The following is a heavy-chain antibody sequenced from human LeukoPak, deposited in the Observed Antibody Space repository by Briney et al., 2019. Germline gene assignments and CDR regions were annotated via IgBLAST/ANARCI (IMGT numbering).Heavy chain of an antibody. Sequence: GGSLRLSCAASGFTFSTYSMNWVRQAPGKGLEWVSSISSDSNYIYYADSVKGRFTISRDNAKNSLYLQMNSLRAEDTAVYYCARTLLWFGELPPGTDAFDIWGQGTMVTVSS. CDR3: ARTLLWFGELPPGTDAFDI. V-gene: IGHV3-21*01. CDR2: ISSDSNYI. J-gene: IGHJ3*02. CDR1: GFTFSTYS. D-gene: IGHD3-10*01.